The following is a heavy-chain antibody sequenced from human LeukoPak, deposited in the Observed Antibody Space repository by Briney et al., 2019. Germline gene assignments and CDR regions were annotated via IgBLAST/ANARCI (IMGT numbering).Heavy chain of an antibody. CDR2: ISSSGSYI. D-gene: IGHD3-22*01. V-gene: IGHV3-21*01. CDR1: GFTFRTYG. J-gene: IGHJ4*02. CDR3: ASLHYDSSVFGDY. Sequence: GGSLRLSCAASGFTFRTYGMNWVRQAPGKGLEWVSFISSSGSYIYYADSVKGRFTISRDNAANSLYLQMNSLRAEDTAVYYCASLHYDSSVFGDYWGQGPLVTVSS.